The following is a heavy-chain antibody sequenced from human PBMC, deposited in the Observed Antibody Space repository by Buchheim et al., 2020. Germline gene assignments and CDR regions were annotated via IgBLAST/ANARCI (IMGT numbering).Heavy chain of an antibody. D-gene: IGHD2/OR15-2a*01. CDR3: AKARGTGYYYLYFDS. J-gene: IGHJ4*02. CDR2: ISGSGGTT. V-gene: IGHV3-23*01. Sequence: EVQLLESGGGLGQPGGSLRLSCAASGFTFSTYAMSWVRQAPGKGLEWVSIISGSGGTTFYAASVGGRFTISRDNSKNTLYLQMNSLRAEDTAVYYCAKARGTGYYYLYFDSWGQGT. CDR1: GFTFSTYA.